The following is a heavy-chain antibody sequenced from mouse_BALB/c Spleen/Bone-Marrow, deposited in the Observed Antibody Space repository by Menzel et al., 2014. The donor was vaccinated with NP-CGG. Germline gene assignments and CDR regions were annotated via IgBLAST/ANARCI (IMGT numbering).Heavy chain of an antibody. D-gene: IGHD1-2*01. J-gene: IGHJ4*01. CDR1: GNSITSDYA. CDR2: ISYSSST. Sequence: DVMLVESGPGLVKPSQSLSLTCTVTGNSITSDYAWNWIRQFQGNKLEWMGYISYSSSTNYNPSLKSRISIIRDTSKNQFFLQLNSVTAEDTATYYCARWDYGDYAMDYWGQGTSVTVSS. V-gene: IGHV3-2*02. CDR3: ARWDYGDYAMDY.